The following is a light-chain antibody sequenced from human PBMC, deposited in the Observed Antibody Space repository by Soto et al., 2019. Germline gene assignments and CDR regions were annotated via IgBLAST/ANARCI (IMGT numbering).Light chain of an antibody. Sequence: EIVMTQSPATLSVSPGERATLSCRASQSVSSNLAWYPQKPGQAPRLLIYGASTRATGIPARFSGSGSGTEFTLTISSLQSEDFAVYYCQQYNNWPYTFGQGTKVDIK. V-gene: IGKV3-15*01. CDR1: QSVSSN. J-gene: IGKJ2*01. CDR2: GAS. CDR3: QQYNNWPYT.